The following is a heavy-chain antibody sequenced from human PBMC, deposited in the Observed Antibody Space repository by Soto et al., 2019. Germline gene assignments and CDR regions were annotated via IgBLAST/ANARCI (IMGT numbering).Heavy chain of an antibody. CDR2: VHFSDST. CDR3: VRQVSWWVGAFD. V-gene: IGHV4-39*01. CDR1: GGSINNNNDY. D-gene: IGHD2-15*01. J-gene: IGHJ4*02. Sequence: SETLSLTCTVSGGSINNNNDYWGWIRQPPGKGLEWIGSVHFSDSTHYNPSLKSRLIISVDTSKKQFSLKLSSVTAADTAVYYCVRQVSWWVGAFDWGQGTLVTVSS.